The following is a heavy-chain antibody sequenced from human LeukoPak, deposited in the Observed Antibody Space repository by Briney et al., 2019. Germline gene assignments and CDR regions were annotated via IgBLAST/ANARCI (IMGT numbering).Heavy chain of an antibody. Sequence: GASVKVSCKASGGTFSSYAISWVRQAPGQGLEWMGGIIPIFGTANYAQKFQGRVTITADESTSTAYMELSSLRSEDTAVYYCARGAGYSSGWSSFDPWGQGTLVTVSS. CDR1: GGTFSSYA. CDR2: IIPIFGTA. D-gene: IGHD6-19*01. V-gene: IGHV1-69*13. CDR3: ARGAGYSSGWSSFDP. J-gene: IGHJ5*02.